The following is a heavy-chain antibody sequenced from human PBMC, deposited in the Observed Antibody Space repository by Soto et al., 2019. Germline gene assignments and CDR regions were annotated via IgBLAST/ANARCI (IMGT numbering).Heavy chain of an antibody. Sequence: SETLSLTCTVSGGSISSYYWSWIRQPPGKGLEWIGYIYYSGSTNYNPSLKSRVTISVDTSKNQFSLKLSSVTAADTAVYYCAKSSSYSSSSHFDYWGQGTLVTVSS. CDR1: GGSISSYY. V-gene: IGHV4-59*08. CDR2: IYYSGST. CDR3: AKSSSYSSSSHFDY. D-gene: IGHD6-6*01. J-gene: IGHJ4*02.